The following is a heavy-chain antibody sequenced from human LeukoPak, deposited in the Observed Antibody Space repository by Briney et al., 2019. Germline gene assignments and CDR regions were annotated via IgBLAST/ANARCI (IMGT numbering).Heavy chain of an antibody. CDR1: GGSINSDTYY. Sequence: SQTLSLTCTVSGGSINSDTYYWNWIRQPAGKGLEWIGRMETSGSTNYNPSLKSRVTISVDTSKNQFSLKLSSVTAADTAVYYCARDPHDFWSGYYDYWGQGTLVTVSS. V-gene: IGHV4-61*02. J-gene: IGHJ4*02. D-gene: IGHD3-3*01. CDR2: METSGST. CDR3: ARDPHDFWSGYYDY.